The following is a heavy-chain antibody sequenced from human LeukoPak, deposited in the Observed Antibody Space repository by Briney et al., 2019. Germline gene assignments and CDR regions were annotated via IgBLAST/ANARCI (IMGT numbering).Heavy chain of an antibody. V-gene: IGHV3-30*14. CDR1: GFTFSSYA. Sequence: GRSLRLSCAASGFTFSSYAMHWVRQAPGKGLEWVAVISYDGSNKYYADSVKGRFTIFRDNSKNMLYLQMNSLRADDTAVYYCARAPSGWYFDSWGQGTLVTVSS. J-gene: IGHJ4*02. CDR3: ARAPSGWYFDS. D-gene: IGHD6-19*01. CDR2: ISYDGSNK.